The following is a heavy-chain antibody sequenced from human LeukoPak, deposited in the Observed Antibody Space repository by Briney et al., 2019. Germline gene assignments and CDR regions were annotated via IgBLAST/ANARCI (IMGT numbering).Heavy chain of an antibody. CDR1: GFTLTNNW. V-gene: IGHV3-74*01. CDR2: VNTYGTNT. D-gene: IGHD3-22*01. CDR3: ARGDFWSGYYYDSSGYYSHFDY. J-gene: IGHJ4*02. Sequence: GGSLRLSCTASGFTLTNNWMHWVRQVPGKGLEWVSRVNTYGTNTNYADSVRGRFTISRDNAKNTLYLQMNSLRAEDTAVYYCARGDFWSGYYYDSSGYYSHFDYWGQGTLVTVSS.